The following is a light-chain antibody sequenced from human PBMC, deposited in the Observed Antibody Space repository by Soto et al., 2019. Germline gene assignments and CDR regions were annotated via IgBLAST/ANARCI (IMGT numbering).Light chain of an antibody. CDR2: EVT. J-gene: IGLJ1*01. V-gene: IGLV2-14*01. Sequence: QSALTQPASVSGSPGQSITMSCTGTGSDVGGYDYVSWYQHHPGKAPKVMIYEVTNRPSGVSNRFSGSKSGNTASLTISGLLAEDEADYYCSSYTSSSTYVFGTGTKVTV. CDR3: SSYTSSSTYV. CDR1: GSDVGGYDY.